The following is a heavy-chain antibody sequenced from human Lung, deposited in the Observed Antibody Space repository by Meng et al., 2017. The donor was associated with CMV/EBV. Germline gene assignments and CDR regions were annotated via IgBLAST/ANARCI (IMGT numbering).Heavy chain of an antibody. CDR3: AKSSDNGWSS. CDR2: VNPISDDT. V-gene: IGHV1-2*06. CDR1: GYSVSGFY. D-gene: IGHD6-19*01. J-gene: IGHJ4*01. Sequence: SCQASGYSVSGFYLDWARQAPEHGLEWLGRVNPISDDTHLAQKFEGRITVTRGATINTAFMELTRLRPDGTAVYYCAKSSDNGWSSWGPGTLVTVSS.